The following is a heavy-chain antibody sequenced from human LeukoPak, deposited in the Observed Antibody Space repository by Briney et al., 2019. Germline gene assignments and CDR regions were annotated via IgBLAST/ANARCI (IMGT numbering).Heavy chain of an antibody. CDR3: ARDGENYYYDY. CDR1: GFTFSSYS. D-gene: IGHD7-27*01. CDR2: ISSSSSTI. V-gene: IGHV3-48*01. Sequence: GGSLRLSCEASGFTFSSYSMNWVRQAPGQGLEWVSYISSSSSTIYYADSVKGRFTIARDNSQNTVYLELHSLRAEDTAVYYCARDGENYYYDYWGQGPLVTVST. J-gene: IGHJ4*02.